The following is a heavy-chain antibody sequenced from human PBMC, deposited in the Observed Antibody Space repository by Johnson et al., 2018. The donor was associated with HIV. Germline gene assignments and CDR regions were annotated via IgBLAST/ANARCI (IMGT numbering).Heavy chain of an antibody. D-gene: IGHD3-22*01. Sequence: QVQVVESGGGVVQPGGSLRLSCAASGFSFSSYGIHWVRQAPGKGLEWVAFTQYDGSNKYYADSVKGRFTISRDNSKKTLYLQMGRLRAEDTAVYYCAKETRDSRSAFDIWGQGTMVTVSS. CDR2: TQYDGSNK. J-gene: IGHJ3*02. CDR1: GFSFSSYG. CDR3: AKETRDSRSAFDI. V-gene: IGHV3-30*02.